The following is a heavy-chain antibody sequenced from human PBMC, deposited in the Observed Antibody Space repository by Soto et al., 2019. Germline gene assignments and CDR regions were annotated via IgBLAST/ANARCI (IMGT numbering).Heavy chain of an antibody. V-gene: IGHV4-4*02. CDR1: GGPISSSDW. CDR2: IYHSGST. J-gene: IGHJ6*02. CDR3: ASVRGGYYYAMDV. Sequence: SETRPLTWAVCGGPISSSDWWCWVRQPPGKGLEWIGEIYHSGSTNYNPSLKSRVTISVDKSKNQFSLKLSSVTAADTAVYYCASVRGGYYYAMDVWGQGTTVT. D-gene: IGHD3-10*02.